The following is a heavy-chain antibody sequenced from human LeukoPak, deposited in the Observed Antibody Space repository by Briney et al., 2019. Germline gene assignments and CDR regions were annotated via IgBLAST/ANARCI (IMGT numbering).Heavy chain of an antibody. Sequence: SETLSLTCAVYGGSLSGYYWSWIRQPPGKGLEWIGEINHSGSTNYNPSLKSRVTISVDTSKNQFSLKLSSVTAADTAVYYCARGWPGGYLDYWGQGTLVTVSS. J-gene: IGHJ4*02. CDR2: INHSGST. CDR3: ARGWPGGYLDY. CDR1: GGSLSGYY. V-gene: IGHV4-34*01. D-gene: IGHD2-15*01.